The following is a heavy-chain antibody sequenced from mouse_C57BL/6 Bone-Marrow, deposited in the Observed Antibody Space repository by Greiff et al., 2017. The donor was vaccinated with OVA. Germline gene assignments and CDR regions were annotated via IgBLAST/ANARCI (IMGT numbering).Heavy chain of an antibody. CDR2: TNPYNGGT. J-gene: IGHJ3*01. D-gene: IGHD2-2*01. CDR1: GYTFTDYY. Sequence: VQLQQSGPVLVKPGASVKMSCKASGYTFTDYYMNWVKQSHGKSLEWIGVTNPYNGGTSYNQKFKGKATLTVDKSSSTAYMELNSLTSEDSAVYYCARSTMVTQAWFAYWGQGTLVTVSA. CDR3: ARSTMVTQAWFAY. V-gene: IGHV1-19*01.